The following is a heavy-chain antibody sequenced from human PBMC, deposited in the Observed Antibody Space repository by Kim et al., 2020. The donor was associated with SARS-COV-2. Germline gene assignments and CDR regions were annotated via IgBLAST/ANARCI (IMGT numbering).Heavy chain of an antibody. D-gene: IGHD1-7*01. CDR3: ARIRGSGTTRSQSYHYYMDN. J-gene: IGHJ6*03. CDR2: IDWDDDK. V-gene: IGHV2-70*11. Sequence: SGPTLVNPTQTLTLTCTFSGFSLSTRGMCVSWIRQPPGKALEWLARIDWDDDKYYNTSLKTRLTNSKDTSKNQVVLNMTNMDPVDTATYYCARIRGSGTTRSQSYHYYMDNWGKGTTVTVSS. CDR1: GFSLSTRGMC.